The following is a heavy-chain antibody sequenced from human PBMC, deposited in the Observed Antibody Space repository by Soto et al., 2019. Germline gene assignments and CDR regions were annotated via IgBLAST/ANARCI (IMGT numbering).Heavy chain of an antibody. CDR3: ARRDSGGFYRFFDS. V-gene: IGHV1-69*06. CDR2: TGSGTGPG. D-gene: IGHD2-15*01. Sequence: SSVKVSCKASGGSLSTNPISWVRQAPGQGLEWMGGTGSGTGPGNHAQKFQGRLTVTADKSTSTVYMELTNLSSEDTAVYYCARRDSGGFYRFFDSWGQGTLVTVSS. CDR1: GGSLSTNP. J-gene: IGHJ4*02.